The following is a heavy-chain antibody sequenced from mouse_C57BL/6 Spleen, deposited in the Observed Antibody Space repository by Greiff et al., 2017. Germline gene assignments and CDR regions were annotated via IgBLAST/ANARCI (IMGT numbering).Heavy chain of an antibody. J-gene: IGHJ4*01. CDR1: GYSITSGYY. CDR3: AIYYGDYYAMDY. CDR2: ISYDGSN. D-gene: IGHD2-1*01. V-gene: IGHV3-6*01. Sequence: EVKLMESGPGLVKPSQSLSLTCSVTGYSITSGYYWNWIPQFPGNKLEWVGYISYDGSNNYNPSLKNRISITRDTSKNQFFLKLNSVTTEDTATYYCAIYYGDYYAMDYWGQGTSVTVSS.